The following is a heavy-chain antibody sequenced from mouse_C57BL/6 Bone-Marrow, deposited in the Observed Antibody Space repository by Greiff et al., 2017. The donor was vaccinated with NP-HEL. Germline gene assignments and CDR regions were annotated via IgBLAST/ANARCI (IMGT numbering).Heavy chain of an antibody. CDR2: IRSKSNNYAT. V-gene: IGHV10-1*01. CDR1: GFSFNTYA. Sequence: EVHLVESGGGLVQPKGSLKLSCAASGFSFNTYAMNWVRQAPGKGLEWVARIRSKSNNYATYYADSVKDRFTISRDDSESMLYLQMNNLKTEDTAMNYCVRHEKRYRYFDVWGTGTTVTVSS. J-gene: IGHJ1*03. CDR3: VRHEKRYRYFDV.